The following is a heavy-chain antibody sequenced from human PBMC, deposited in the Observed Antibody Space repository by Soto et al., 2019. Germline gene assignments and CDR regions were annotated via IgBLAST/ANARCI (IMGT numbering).Heavy chain of an antibody. CDR1: GGTISSWY. Sequence: SETLSLTCTVSGGTISSWYWSWIRQPPGKGLEWIGYIYYSGSTNCNPSLKSRVTISVDTSKNQFSLKLSSVTAADTAVYYCARRYGSAIDYWGQGALVTVSS. CDR2: IYYSGST. V-gene: IGHV4-59*08. CDR3: ARRYGSAIDY. D-gene: IGHD1-26*01. J-gene: IGHJ4*02.